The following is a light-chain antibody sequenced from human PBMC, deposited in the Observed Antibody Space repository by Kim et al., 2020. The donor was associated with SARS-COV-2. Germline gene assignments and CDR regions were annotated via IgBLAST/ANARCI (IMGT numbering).Light chain of an antibody. CDR2: AAS. Sequence: AAVGDRVTITCRASQSISSYLNWYQQKPGKAPKLLIYAASSLQSGVPSRFSGSGSGTDFTLTISSLQPEDFATYYCQQSYSTPVTFGQGTKVDIK. J-gene: IGKJ1*01. CDR3: QQSYSTPVT. CDR1: QSISSY. V-gene: IGKV1-39*01.